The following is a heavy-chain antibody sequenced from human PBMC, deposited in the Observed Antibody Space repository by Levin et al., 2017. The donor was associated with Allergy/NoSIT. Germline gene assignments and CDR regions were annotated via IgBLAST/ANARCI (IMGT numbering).Heavy chain of an antibody. CDR1: GFTFSSYA. CDR3: AKSRYSSSWYGDY. J-gene: IGHJ4*02. D-gene: IGHD6-13*01. CDR2: ISGSGSST. V-gene: IGHV3-23*01. Sequence: QAGGSLRLSCAASGFTFSSYAVSWVRQAPGKGLEWVSGISGSGSSTHYADSVKGRFTISRDNSKNTLYLQMNSLRAEDTAVYYCAKSRYSSSWYGDYWGQGTLVTVSS.